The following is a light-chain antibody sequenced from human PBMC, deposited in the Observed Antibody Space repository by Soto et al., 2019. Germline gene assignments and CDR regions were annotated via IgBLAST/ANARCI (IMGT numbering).Light chain of an antibody. V-gene: IGLV2-8*01. CDR1: KNDIGVYDF. J-gene: IGLJ1*01. CDR3: KSYAGSNTYV. Sequence: QSVLAQPPSASGSPGQSVTISCTGTKNDIGVYDFVSWYQHHPGKAPRLIIYEVVQRPSGVPDRFSGSKSGNTASLTVSGLQAAEEAYYFCKSYAGSNTYVFGSGTKVTVL. CDR2: EVV.